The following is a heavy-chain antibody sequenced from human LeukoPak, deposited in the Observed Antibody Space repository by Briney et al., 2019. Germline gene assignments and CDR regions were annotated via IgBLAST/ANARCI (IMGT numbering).Heavy chain of an antibody. D-gene: IGHD2-2*01. Sequence: ASVKVSCKVSGYTLTELSMHWVRQAPGKGLEWMGGFDPEDGETIYAQKFQGRVTMTEDTSTDTAYMELSSLRSEDTAVYYCATGPAAMKYYYYYMDVWGKGTTVTVSS. CDR3: ATGPAAMKYYYYYMDV. CDR2: FDPEDGET. J-gene: IGHJ6*03. V-gene: IGHV1-24*01. CDR1: GYTLTELS.